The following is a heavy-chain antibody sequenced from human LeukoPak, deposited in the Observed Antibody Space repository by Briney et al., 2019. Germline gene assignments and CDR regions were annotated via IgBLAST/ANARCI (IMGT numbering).Heavy chain of an antibody. CDR3: AKGVVGASSAAAAGYFES. J-gene: IGHJ4*02. Sequence: GGSLRLSCAASGFTFSNYAMTWVRQAPGKGLEWVSVISGGGDKTYYADSVKGRFTISRDNPKNTLYLHVNSLRAEDTAVYYCAKGVVGASSAAAAGYFESWGQGTLVTVS. CDR1: GFTFSNYA. D-gene: IGHD1-26*01. V-gene: IGHV3-23*01. CDR2: ISGGGDKT.